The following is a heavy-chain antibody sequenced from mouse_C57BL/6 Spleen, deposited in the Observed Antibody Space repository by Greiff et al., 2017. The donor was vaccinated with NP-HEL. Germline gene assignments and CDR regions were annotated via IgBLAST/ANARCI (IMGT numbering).Heavy chain of an antibody. CDR3: ARSDGYYAMDY. V-gene: IGHV1-64*01. CDR2: IHPNSGST. Sequence: VQLQQSGAELVKPGASVKLSCKASGYTFTSYWMHWVKQRPGQGLEWIGMIHPNSGSTNYNEKFKSKATLTVDKSSSTAYMQLSSLTSEDSAVYYWARSDGYYAMDYWGQGTSVTVSS. D-gene: IGHD2-3*01. J-gene: IGHJ4*01. CDR1: GYTFTSYW.